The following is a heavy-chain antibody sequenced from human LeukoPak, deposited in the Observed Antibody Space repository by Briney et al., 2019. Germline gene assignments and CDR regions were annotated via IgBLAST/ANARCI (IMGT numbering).Heavy chain of an antibody. CDR1: GGSFSGYY. D-gene: IGHD3-16*01. V-gene: IGHV4-34*01. J-gene: IGHJ4*02. CDR2: IYYSGSN. Sequence: SETLSLTCAVYGGSFSGYYWSWIRQPPGKGLEWIGSIYYSGSNYYNPSLKSRVTISVDTSKNQFSLKLSSVTAADTAVYYCASPGGGPTDYWGQGTLVTVSS. CDR3: ASPGGGPTDY.